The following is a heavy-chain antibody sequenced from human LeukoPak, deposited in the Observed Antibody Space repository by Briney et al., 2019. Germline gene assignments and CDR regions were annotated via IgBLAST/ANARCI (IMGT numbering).Heavy chain of an antibody. Sequence: SETLSLTCAVYGGSFSGYYWSWIRQPPGKGLEWSGEINHSGSTNYNPSLKSRVTMLVDTSKNQFSLKLSSVTAADTAVYYCARLPGEVCSSTSCYSWFDPWGQGTLVTVSS. CDR3: ARLPGEVCSSTSCYSWFDP. V-gene: IGHV4-34*01. CDR2: INHSGST. J-gene: IGHJ5*02. CDR1: GGSFSGYY. D-gene: IGHD2-2*02.